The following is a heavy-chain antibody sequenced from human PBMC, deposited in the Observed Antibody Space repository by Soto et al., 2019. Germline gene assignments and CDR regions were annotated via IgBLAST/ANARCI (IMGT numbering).Heavy chain of an antibody. Sequence: PSETLSLTCTVSGGSISSYYWSWVRQPPGKGLEWIGYMYYSGSTDYNPSLKSRVTMSVDTSKKRFSLKLTSVTAADTAIYYCIESGDWSRAFDYWGQGALVTVSS. CDR2: MYYSGST. V-gene: IGHV4-59*01. D-gene: IGHD2-21*02. J-gene: IGHJ4*02. CDR1: GGSISSYY. CDR3: IESGDWSRAFDY.